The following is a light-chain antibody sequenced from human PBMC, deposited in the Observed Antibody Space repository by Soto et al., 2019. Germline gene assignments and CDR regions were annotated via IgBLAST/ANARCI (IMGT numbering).Light chain of an antibody. CDR1: QGISSY. J-gene: IGKJ1*01. V-gene: IGKV1-8*01. CDR3: QQYYSYPWT. CDR2: AAS. Sequence: AIRMTQSPSSLSASTGDRVTITCRASQGISSYLAWYQQKPGKAPKLLIYAASTLQSGVPSRFSGSVSGTDFTLTLSCLQSEDFATYYCQQYYSYPWTFGQGTKVEIK.